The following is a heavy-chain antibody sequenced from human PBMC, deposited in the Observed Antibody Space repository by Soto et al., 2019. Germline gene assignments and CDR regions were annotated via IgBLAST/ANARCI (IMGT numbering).Heavy chain of an antibody. CDR2: MNPNSGNT. Sequence: EASVKVSCKASGYTFTSYDINWVRQATGQGLEWMGWMNPNSGNTGYAQKFQGRVTMTRNTSISTAYMELSSLRSEDTAVYYCARLTRRYDYIWGSYRSAYYMDVWGKGTTVTVSS. D-gene: IGHD3-16*02. J-gene: IGHJ6*03. CDR1: GYTFTSYD. V-gene: IGHV1-8*01. CDR3: ARLTRRYDYIWGSYRSAYYMDV.